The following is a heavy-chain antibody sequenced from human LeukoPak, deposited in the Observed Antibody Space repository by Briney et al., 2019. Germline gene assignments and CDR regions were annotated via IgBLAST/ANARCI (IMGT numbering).Heavy chain of an antibody. J-gene: IGHJ4*02. CDR2: ISYDGSNK. CDR3: ARDGPNSGYDAFDY. CDR1: GFTFSSYA. D-gene: IGHD5-12*01. Sequence: GRSLRLSCAASGFTFSSYAMHWVRQAPGKGLEWVAVISYDGSNKYYADSVKGRFTISRDNSKNTLYLQINSLRAEDTAVYYCARDGPNSGYDAFDYWGQGTLVTVSS. V-gene: IGHV3-30-3*01.